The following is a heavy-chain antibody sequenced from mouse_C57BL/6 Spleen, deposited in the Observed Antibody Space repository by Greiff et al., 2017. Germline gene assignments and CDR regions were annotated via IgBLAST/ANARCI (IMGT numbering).Heavy chain of an antibody. J-gene: IGHJ3*01. CDR2: IWGVGST. CDR1: GFSLTSYG. Sequence: VKLMESGPGLVAPSQSLSITCTVSGFSLTSYGVDWVRQSPGKGLEWLGVIWGVGSTNYNSALKSRLSISKDNSKSQVFLKMNSLQTDDTAMYYCASGDGSSPFAYWGQGTLVTVSA. V-gene: IGHV2-6*01. D-gene: IGHD1-1*01. CDR3: ASGDGSSPFAY.